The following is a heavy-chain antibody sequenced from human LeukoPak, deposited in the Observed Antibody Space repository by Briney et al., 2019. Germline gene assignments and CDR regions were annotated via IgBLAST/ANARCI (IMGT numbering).Heavy chain of an antibody. CDR1: GYTFTNYG. V-gene: IGHV1-18*01. J-gene: IGHJ5*02. CDR3: ARGRKYYYDSSGYLP. CDR2: ITAYNGNR. Sequence: ASVKVSCKASGYTFTNYGISWVRQAPGQGLEWMGWITAYNGNRNYAQNLQGRVTMTIDTSTSTAYMEMRSLRSDDTAVYYCARGRKYYYDSSGYLPWGQGTLVTVSS. D-gene: IGHD3-22*01.